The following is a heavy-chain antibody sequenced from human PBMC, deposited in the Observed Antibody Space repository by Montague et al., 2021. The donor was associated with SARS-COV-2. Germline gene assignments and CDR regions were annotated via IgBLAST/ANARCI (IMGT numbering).Heavy chain of an antibody. D-gene: IGHD6-19*01. V-gene: IGHV4-59*01. CDR3: ATHTGGWHPFDF. CDR1: GGSIRSYY. J-gene: IGHJ4*02. CDR2: IYSSGSP. Sequence: SETLSLTCTVSGGSIRSYYWSWIRQPPGKGLEWIGEIYSSGSPNYNPSLKSRVTISMDTSKNQFSLKLTSVTAADTAVYYCATHTGGWHPFDFWGQGTLVTVSS.